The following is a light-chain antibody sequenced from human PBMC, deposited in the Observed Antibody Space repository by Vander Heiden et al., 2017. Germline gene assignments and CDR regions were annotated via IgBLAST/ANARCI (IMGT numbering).Light chain of an antibody. CDR2: GNS. CDR1: SANIGAGYD. V-gene: IGLV1-40*01. Sequence: QSVLTQPPSVSGAPGQTVTISCTGSSANIGAGYDVHWYQQLPGTAPKLLIYGNSNRPSGVPDRFSGSKSGTSASLAITGLQAEDEADYYCQSYDSSLSGCVFGGGTKLTVL. CDR3: QSYDSSLSGCV. J-gene: IGLJ3*02.